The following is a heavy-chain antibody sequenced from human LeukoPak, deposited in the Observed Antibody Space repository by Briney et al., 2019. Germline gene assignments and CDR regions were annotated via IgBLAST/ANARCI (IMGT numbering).Heavy chain of an antibody. Sequence: GASVKVSCKASGYTFTSYDIKWVRQAPAQGLEWMGWMNPNSGNTVYAQKFQGRVTITRNTSISTAYMELSGLRSEDTAVYYCARANYGDSGWFDPWGQGTLVTVSS. CDR3: ARANYGDSGWFDP. V-gene: IGHV1-8*03. J-gene: IGHJ5*02. CDR2: MNPNSGNT. D-gene: IGHD4-17*01. CDR1: GYTFTSYD.